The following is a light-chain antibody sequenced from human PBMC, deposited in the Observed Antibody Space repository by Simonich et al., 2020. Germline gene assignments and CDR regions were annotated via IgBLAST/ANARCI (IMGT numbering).Light chain of an antibody. CDR3: QQYYSTPYT. CDR2: WES. V-gene: IGKV4-1*01. J-gene: IGKJ2*01. CDR1: QSFLYRSNNKNY. Sequence: DIVMTQSPDSLAVSLGERATINCKSSQSFLYRSNNKNYLAWYQQKPGQPPKLLLYWESTRESGVPDRFSGSGSGTDFTLTISSLQAEDVAVYYCQQYYSTPYTFGQGTKLEIK.